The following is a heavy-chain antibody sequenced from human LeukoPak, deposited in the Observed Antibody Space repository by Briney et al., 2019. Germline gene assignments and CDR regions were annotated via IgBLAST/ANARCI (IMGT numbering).Heavy chain of an antibody. CDR2: INHSGST. J-gene: IGHJ4*02. CDR3: ARHDLKTVYPPFDY. Sequence: SETLSLTCAVYGGSFSGYYWSWIRQPPGKGLEWIGEINHSGSTNYNPSLKSRVTISVDTSKNQFSLKLSSVTAADTAVYYCARHDLKTVYPPFDYWGQGPLVTVSS. V-gene: IGHV4-34*01. D-gene: IGHD1-1*01. CDR1: GGSFSGYY.